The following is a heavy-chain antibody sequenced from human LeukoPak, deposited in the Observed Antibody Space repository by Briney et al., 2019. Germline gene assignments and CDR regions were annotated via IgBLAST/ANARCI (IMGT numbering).Heavy chain of an antibody. CDR3: ARLGDTYYDILTGYYEDAFDI. D-gene: IGHD3-9*01. V-gene: IGHV3-21*01. CDR1: GFTFSSYS. J-gene: IGHJ3*02. Sequence: GGSLRLSCAASGFTFSSYSMNWVRQAPGKGLEWVSSISSSSSYIYYADSVKGRFTISRDNAKNSLYLQMNSLRAEDTAVYYCARLGDTYYDILTGYYEDAFDIWGQGTMVTVSS. CDR2: ISSSSSYI.